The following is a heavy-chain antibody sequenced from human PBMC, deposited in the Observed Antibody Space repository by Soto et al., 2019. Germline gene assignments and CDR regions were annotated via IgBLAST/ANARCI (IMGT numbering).Heavy chain of an antibody. Sequence: SETLSLTCTVSGGSISSSSYYWGWIRQPPGKGLEWIGSVYYSGSTYYNPSLKSRVTISVDTSKNQFSLKLSSVTAADTAVYYCAGGLAYYYVFAYWGQGTLVTVSS. CDR2: VYYSGST. CDR3: AGGLAYYYVFAY. CDR1: GGSISSSSYY. V-gene: IGHV4-39*01. J-gene: IGHJ4*02. D-gene: IGHD3-10*02.